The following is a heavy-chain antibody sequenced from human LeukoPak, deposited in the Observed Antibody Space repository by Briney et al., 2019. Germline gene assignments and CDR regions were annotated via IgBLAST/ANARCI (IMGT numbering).Heavy chain of an antibody. J-gene: IGHJ3*02. V-gene: IGHV4-30-4*01. CDR3: ARDPVTIFGVGDDAFDI. CDR1: GGSINNGGYY. D-gene: IGHD3-3*01. CDR2: IYYSGSS. Sequence: PSQTLSLTCTVSGGSINNGGYYWSWIRQHPGKGLEWIGYIYYSGSSYYNPSLKSRVTISVDTSKNQFSLKLSSVTAADTAVYYCARDPVTIFGVGDDAFDIWGQGTMVTVSS.